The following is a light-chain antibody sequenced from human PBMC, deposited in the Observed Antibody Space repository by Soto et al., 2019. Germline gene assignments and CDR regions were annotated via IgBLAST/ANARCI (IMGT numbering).Light chain of an antibody. Sequence: QSALTQPRSVSGSPGQSVTISCTGTSSDVGGYDFVSWFQHHPGKPPKLIMYDVSKRPSGVPDRFSGSKSGNTASLTISGLQAEDEADYYCCSYAGSYTFVFGTGTKLNVL. CDR3: CSYAGSYTFV. CDR1: SSDVGGYDF. J-gene: IGLJ1*01. V-gene: IGLV2-11*01. CDR2: DVS.